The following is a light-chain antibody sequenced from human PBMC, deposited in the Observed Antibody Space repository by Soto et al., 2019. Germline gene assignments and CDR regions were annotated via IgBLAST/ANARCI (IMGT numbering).Light chain of an antibody. CDR1: SSDVGGYNY. J-gene: IGLJ2*01. CDR2: DVS. CDR3: YSYADSYSQVV. Sequence: QSALTQPRSVSGSPGQSVTISCTGTSSDVGGYNYVSWYQQHPGKSPKLMIYDVSKRPSGVPDRFSGSKSGNTASLTISGLQAEDEAEYYCYSYADSYSQVVFGGGNKVTVL. V-gene: IGLV2-11*01.